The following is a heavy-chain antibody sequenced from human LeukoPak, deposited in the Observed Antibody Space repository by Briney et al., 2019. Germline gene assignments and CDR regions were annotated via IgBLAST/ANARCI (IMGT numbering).Heavy chain of an antibody. D-gene: IGHD2-21*01. Sequence: GGSLRLSCAASGFTFSSYEMNWVRQAPGKGLEWVAVIWYDGSKKYYADSVKGRFTISRDDFKNTLYLQMNSLRAEDTAVYYCARDIARARLDVWGQGTTVTVSS. J-gene: IGHJ6*02. V-gene: IGHV3-33*08. CDR3: ARDIARARLDV. CDR2: IWYDGSKK. CDR1: GFTFSSYE.